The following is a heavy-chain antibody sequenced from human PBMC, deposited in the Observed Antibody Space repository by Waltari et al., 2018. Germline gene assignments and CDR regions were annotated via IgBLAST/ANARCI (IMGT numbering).Heavy chain of an antibody. CDR3: ARGGYGDLLAEFDP. Sequence: QVQLQESGPGLVKPSETLSLTCTVSGGSISSYYWSWNRQPPGKGLEWIGYIYYSGSTNYNPSLKSRVTISVDTSKNQFSLKLSSVTAADTAVYYCARGGYGDLLAEFDPWGQGTLVTVSS. J-gene: IGHJ5*02. CDR2: IYYSGST. V-gene: IGHV4-59*01. D-gene: IGHD4-17*01. CDR1: GGSISSYY.